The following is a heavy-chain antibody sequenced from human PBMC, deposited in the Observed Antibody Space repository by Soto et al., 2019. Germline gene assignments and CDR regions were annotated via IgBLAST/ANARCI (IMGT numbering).Heavy chain of an antibody. CDR3: ARGEGWKHLEFHY. V-gene: IGHV4-59*01. Sequence: SETLSLTCIVSGGSISSYYWSWIRQPPGKGLEWIGYIYQTGTTNYNPSLKSRASISIDTSKRQFSLDLTSVTAADTATYFCARGEGWKHLEFHYWGQGTRVTVSS. D-gene: IGHD1-1*01. J-gene: IGHJ1*01. CDR2: IYQTGTT. CDR1: GGSISSYY.